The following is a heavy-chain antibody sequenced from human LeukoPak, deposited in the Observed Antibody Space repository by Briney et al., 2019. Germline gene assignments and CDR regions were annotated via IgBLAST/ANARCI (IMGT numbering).Heavy chain of an antibody. CDR2: IYSGGST. CDR3: ARTVGDPGYNAPIMNV. D-gene: IGHD5-24*01. J-gene: IGHJ6*02. V-gene: IGHV3-66*01. CDR1: GFTVSSNY. Sequence: PGGSLGLSCAASGFTVSSNYMSWVRLAPGKGLEWVSVIYSGGSTYYADSVKGRFTISRDNSKNTLYLQMNSLRAEDTAVYYCARTVGDPGYNAPIMNVWGQGTTVTVSS.